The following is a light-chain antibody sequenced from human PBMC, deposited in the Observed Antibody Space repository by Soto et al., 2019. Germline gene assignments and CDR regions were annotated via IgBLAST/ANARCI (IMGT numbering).Light chain of an antibody. CDR1: QGFTGY. CDR3: QQINSYPRT. CDR2: AAS. Sequence: DIQLTQSPSFLSEFLGTRSTITSRASQGFTGYLAWYQQKQGKAPKLLIYAASTLQSGVPSRFSGSGSGTEFTLTINSLQPEDFATYYCQQINSYPRTFGGGTKVEIK. J-gene: IGKJ4*01. V-gene: IGKV1-9*01.